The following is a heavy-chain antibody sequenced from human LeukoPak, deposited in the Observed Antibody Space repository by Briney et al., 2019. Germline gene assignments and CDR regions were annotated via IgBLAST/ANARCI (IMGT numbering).Heavy chain of an antibody. J-gene: IGHJ4*02. CDR2: IGGSDGST. D-gene: IGHD3-22*01. CDR3: AKRDSSGSYPYYFDY. CDR1: GFTFGSYA. Sequence: GGSLRLSCAASGFTFGSYAMSWVRQAPGKGLEWVSAIGGSDGSTYYADSVKGRFTISRDNSKDTLYLQMNSLRVEDTATYYCAKRDSSGSYPYYFDYWGQGTLVTVSS. V-gene: IGHV3-23*01.